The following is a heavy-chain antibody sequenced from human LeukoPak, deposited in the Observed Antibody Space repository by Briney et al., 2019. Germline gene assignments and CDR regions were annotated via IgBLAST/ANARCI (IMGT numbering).Heavy chain of an antibody. V-gene: IGHV3-74*01. D-gene: IGHD4-17*01. J-gene: IGHJ6*03. CDR3: ASSYGDPRGYYYYYYMDV. CDR2: INTDGSSI. Sequence: GGSLRLSCAASGFTSSSYWMHWVRQAPGKGLVWVSRINTDGSSISYADSVKGRFTISRDNAKNTLYVQMNSLRAEDTAVYYCASSYGDPRGYYYYYYMDVWGKGTTVTISS. CDR1: GFTSSSYW.